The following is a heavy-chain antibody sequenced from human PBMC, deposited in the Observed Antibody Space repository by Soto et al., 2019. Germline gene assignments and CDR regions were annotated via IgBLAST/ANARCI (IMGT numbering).Heavy chain of an antibody. CDR3: ARSPDSSGYYPRWYYYGMDV. D-gene: IGHD3-22*01. CDR1: GGSISSSNW. Sequence: SETLSLTCAVSGGSISSSNWWSLVRQPPGKGLEWIGEIYHSGSTNYNPSLKSRVTISVDKSKNQFSLKLSSVTAADTAVYYCARSPDSSGYYPRWYYYGMDVWGQGTTVTVSS. V-gene: IGHV4-4*02. CDR2: IYHSGST. J-gene: IGHJ6*02.